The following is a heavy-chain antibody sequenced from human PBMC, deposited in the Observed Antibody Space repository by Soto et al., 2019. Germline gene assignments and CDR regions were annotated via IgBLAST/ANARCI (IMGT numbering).Heavy chain of an antibody. D-gene: IGHD3-16*02. CDR2: ISYDGSNK. V-gene: IGHV3-30*18. CDR3: AKEEADDYVWGSYRLYYYYGMDV. J-gene: IGHJ6*02. Sequence: PGGSLRLSCAASGFTFSSYGMHWVRQAPGKGLEWVAVISYDGSNKYYADSVKGRFTISRDNSKNTLYLQMNSLRAEDTAVYYCAKEEADDYVWGSYRLYYYYGMDVWGQGTTVTV. CDR1: GFTFSSYG.